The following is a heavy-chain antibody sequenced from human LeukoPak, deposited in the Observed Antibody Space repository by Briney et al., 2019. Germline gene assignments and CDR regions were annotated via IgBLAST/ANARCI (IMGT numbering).Heavy chain of an antibody. CDR1: GYNFNTYG. D-gene: IGHD3-10*01. J-gene: IGHJ4*02. CDR2: ISKTNDNT. V-gene: IGHV1-18*01. Sequence: ASVKVSCKAFGYNFNTYGITWVRQAPGQGLEWMGWISKTNDNTGYVQKLQGRVTVTIDTSTSTAYMELRSLRSDDTAIYYCARHWLVSGYEVYWGQGTLVIVSS. CDR3: ARHWLVSGYEVY.